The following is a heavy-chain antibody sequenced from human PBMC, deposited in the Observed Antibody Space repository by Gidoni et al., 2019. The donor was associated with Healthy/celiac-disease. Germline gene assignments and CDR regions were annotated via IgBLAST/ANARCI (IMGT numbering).Heavy chain of an antibody. J-gene: IGHJ4*02. CDR3: AREAYQLLFDY. Sequence: QVQLVESGGGVVQPGRSLRLSCAASGFTFSSYAMHWVRQAPGKGLGWVAVISYDGSNKYYADSVKGRFTISRDNSKNTLYLQMNSLRAEDTAVYYCAREAYQLLFDYWGQGTLVTVSS. D-gene: IGHD2-2*01. CDR2: ISYDGSNK. CDR1: GFTFSSYA. V-gene: IGHV3-30-3*01.